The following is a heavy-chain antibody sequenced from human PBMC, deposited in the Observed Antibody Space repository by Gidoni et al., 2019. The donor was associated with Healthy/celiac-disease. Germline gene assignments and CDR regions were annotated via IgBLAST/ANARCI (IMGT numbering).Heavy chain of an antibody. D-gene: IGHD4-4*01. CDR1: GFTFSRFA. CDR3: AKEADTTVILDY. V-gene: IGHV3-23*01. CDR2: ITVSGDTT. J-gene: IGHJ4*02. Sequence: VQLFESGGGLVRPGGSLRLSCAASGFTFSRFAMTWVRQAPGKGLSWVSSITVSGDTTYYADSVKGRFTISRDNSNNRVYLQMSSLRAEDTAVYYCAKEADTTVILDYWGQGTLVTVSS.